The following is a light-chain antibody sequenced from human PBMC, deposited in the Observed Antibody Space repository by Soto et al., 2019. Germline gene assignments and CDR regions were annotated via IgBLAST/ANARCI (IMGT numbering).Light chain of an antibody. Sequence: QSALTQPASVSGSPGQSITISCTGTSSDVGGYNYVSWYQQHPGKAPKLMIFDVSNRPSGVSNRLSGSKSANTASLTISGLQAEDEADYYCSSYASSNTVVFGGGTKLTVL. CDR2: DVS. CDR1: SSDVGGYNY. V-gene: IGLV2-14*03. CDR3: SSYASSNTVV. J-gene: IGLJ2*01.